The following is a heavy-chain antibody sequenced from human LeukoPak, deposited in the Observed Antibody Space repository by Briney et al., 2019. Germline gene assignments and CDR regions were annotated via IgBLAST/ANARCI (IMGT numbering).Heavy chain of an antibody. CDR1: GYNFTSYW. CDR2: IYPGDSDT. CDR3: ARSANQGGVWV. V-gene: IGHV5-51*01. D-gene: IGHD3-16*01. Sequence: GESLKISCKGSGYNFTSYWIAWVGQMPGKGLEWMGIIYPGDSDTRYSPSFQGQVTISADKSISTVYLQWSSLKASDTAMYYCARSANQGGVWVWGQGTLVTVSS. J-gene: IGHJ4*02.